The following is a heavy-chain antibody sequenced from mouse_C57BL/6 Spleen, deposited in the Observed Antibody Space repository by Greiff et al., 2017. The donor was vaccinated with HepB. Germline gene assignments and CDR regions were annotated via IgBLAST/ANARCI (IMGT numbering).Heavy chain of an antibody. V-gene: IGHV5-16*01. D-gene: IGHD1-1*01. CDR2: INYDGSST. CDR1: GFTFSDYY. J-gene: IGHJ3*01. CDR3: ARDEGLLFAY. Sequence: EVMLVESEGGLVQPGSSMKLSCTASGFTFSDYYMAWVRQVPEKGLEWVANINYDGSSTYYLDSLKSRFIISRDNAKNILYLQMSSLKSEDTATYYCARDEGLLFAYWGQGTLVTVSA.